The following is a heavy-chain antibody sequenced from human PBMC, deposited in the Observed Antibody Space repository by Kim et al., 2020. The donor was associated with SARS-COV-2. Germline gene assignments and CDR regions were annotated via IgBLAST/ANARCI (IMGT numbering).Heavy chain of an antibody. V-gene: IGHV3-48*03. D-gene: IGHD3-22*01. J-gene: IGHJ6*02. CDR1: GFTFSSYE. CDR2: ISSSGSTI. Sequence: GGSLRLSCAASGFTFSSYEMNWVRQAPGKGLEWVSYISSSGSTIYYADSVKGRFTISRDNAKNSLYLQMNSLRAEDTAVYYCARFGDYYDSSGLNGQGYYYYGMDVWGQGTTVTVSS. CDR3: ARFGDYYDSSGLNGQGYYYYGMDV.